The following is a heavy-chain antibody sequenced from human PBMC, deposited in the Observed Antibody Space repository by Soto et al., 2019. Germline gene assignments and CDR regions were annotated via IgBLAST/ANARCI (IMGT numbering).Heavy chain of an antibody. Sequence: QVQLQESGPGLVKPSQTLSLTCTVSGGSISGGTYYWSWIRQPPGQGLEWIGYIYFSGSTYYNPSLKRRVIISVVTSKNQFSLRLSSVTAADTAVYYCARGDWPTQMDVWGQGTTVTVSS. CDR1: GGSISGGTYY. V-gene: IGHV4-31*03. D-gene: IGHD2-21*01. J-gene: IGHJ6*02. CDR3: ARGDWPTQMDV. CDR2: IYFSGST.